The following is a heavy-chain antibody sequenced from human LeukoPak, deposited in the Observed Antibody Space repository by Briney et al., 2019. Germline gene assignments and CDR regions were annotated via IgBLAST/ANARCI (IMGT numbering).Heavy chain of an antibody. Sequence: ASVKVSCKASGYTFTGYYMHWVRQAPGQGLEWMGWINPNSGGTNYAQKFQGRVTMTRDTSISTAYMDLSSLRSDDTAVYYCARDNMHYGSGEDDYYYYYMDVWGKGTTVTISS. CDR2: INPNSGGT. CDR1: GYTFTGYY. CDR3: ARDNMHYGSGEDDYYYYYMDV. J-gene: IGHJ6*03. V-gene: IGHV1-2*02. D-gene: IGHD3-10*01.